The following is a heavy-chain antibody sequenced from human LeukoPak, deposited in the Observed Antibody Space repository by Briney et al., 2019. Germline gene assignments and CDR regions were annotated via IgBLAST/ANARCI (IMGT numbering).Heavy chain of an antibody. J-gene: IGHJ3*02. Sequence: GASVKVSCKASGYTFTGYYMHWVRQAPGQGLEWMGWINPNSGDTNYAQKFQGRVTMTTDTSTSTAYMELRSLRSDDTAVYYCARDTYWGIAAAGPLDDAFDIWGQGTMVTVSS. CDR1: GYTFTGYY. D-gene: IGHD6-13*01. V-gene: IGHV1-2*02. CDR3: ARDTYWGIAAAGPLDDAFDI. CDR2: INPNSGDT.